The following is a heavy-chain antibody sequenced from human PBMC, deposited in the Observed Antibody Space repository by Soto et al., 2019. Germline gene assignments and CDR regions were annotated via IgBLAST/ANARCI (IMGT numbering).Heavy chain of an antibody. V-gene: IGHV3-23*01. CDR1: GFTFSSYA. D-gene: IGHD1-26*01. CDR2: ISGSGGST. Sequence: GGSLRLSCAASGFTFSSYAMSWFRQAPGKGLEWVSAISGSGGSTYYADSVKGRFTISRDNSKNTLYLQMNSLRAEDTAVYYCAKDLGVWELLGDGAFDIWGQGTMVTVSS. CDR3: AKDLGVWELLGDGAFDI. J-gene: IGHJ3*02.